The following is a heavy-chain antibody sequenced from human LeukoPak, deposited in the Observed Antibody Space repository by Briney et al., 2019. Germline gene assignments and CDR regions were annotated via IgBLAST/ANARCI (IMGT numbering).Heavy chain of an antibody. J-gene: IGHJ3*02. CDR1: GFTFSSYA. Sequence: PGRSLRLSCAASGFTFSSYAMHWVRQAPGKGLGWVAVISYDGSNKYYADSVKGRFTISRDNSKNTLYLQMNSLRAEDTAVYYCARDPIVKVVVNKADAFDIWGQGTMVTVSS. V-gene: IGHV3-30*04. CDR3: ARDPIVKVVVNKADAFDI. D-gene: IGHD3-22*01. CDR2: ISYDGSNK.